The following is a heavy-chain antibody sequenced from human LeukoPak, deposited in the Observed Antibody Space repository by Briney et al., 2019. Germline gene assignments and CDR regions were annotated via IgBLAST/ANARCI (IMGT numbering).Heavy chain of an antibody. CDR1: GASISSYY. V-gene: IGHV4-59*01. J-gene: IGHJ4*02. D-gene: IGHD2-21*02. Sequence: SETLSFTCSVSGASISSYYWSWIRQPPGKGLEWIGNIYYSGSTNYNPSLKSRVTILVDTSKSQFSLRLSSVTAADTAVYYCAREYCGGDCYSYYFDYWGQGTLVTVSS. CDR2: IYYSGST. CDR3: AREYCGGDCYSYYFDY.